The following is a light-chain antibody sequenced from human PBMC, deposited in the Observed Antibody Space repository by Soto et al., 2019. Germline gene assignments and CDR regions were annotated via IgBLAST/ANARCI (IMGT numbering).Light chain of an antibody. CDR3: QQSYSTLYT. CDR2: AAS. CDR1: QSISSY. J-gene: IGKJ2*01. Sequence: DIQMTQSPSSLSASVGDRVTITCRASQSISSYLNWYQQKPGQAPKLLIYAASSLQSGVPSRFSGSGSGTDFTPTISSLHPEDFATYYCQQSYSTLYTFGQGTKLEIK. V-gene: IGKV1-39*01.